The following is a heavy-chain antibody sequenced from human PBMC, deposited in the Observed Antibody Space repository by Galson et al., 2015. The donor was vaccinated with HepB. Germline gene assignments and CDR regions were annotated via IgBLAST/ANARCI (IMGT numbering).Heavy chain of an antibody. V-gene: IGHV1-2*02. CDR3: ARNLGSSWYGSVYGMDV. Sequence: SVKVSCKASGYTFTGYYMHWVRQAPGQGLEWMGWINPNSGGTNYAQKFQGRVTMTRDTSISTAYMELSRLRSDDTAVYYCARNLGSSWYGSVYGMDVWGQGTTVTVSS. CDR2: INPNSGGT. CDR1: GYTFTGYY. D-gene: IGHD6-13*01. J-gene: IGHJ6*02.